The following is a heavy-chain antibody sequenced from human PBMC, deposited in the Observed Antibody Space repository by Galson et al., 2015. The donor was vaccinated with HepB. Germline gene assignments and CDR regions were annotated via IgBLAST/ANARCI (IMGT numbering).Heavy chain of an antibody. J-gene: IGHJ6*02. CDR2: ISYDGSNK. D-gene: IGHD3-22*01. V-gene: IGHV3-30*18. CDR1: GFTFSSYG. Sequence: SLRLSCAASGFTFSSYGMHWVRQAPGKGLEWVAVISYDGSNKYYADSVKGRFTISRDNSKNTLYLQMNSLRAEDTAVYYCAKDGGRKYDSSGYYYAHYYYGMDVWGQGTTVTVSS. CDR3: AKDGGRKYDSSGYYYAHYYYGMDV.